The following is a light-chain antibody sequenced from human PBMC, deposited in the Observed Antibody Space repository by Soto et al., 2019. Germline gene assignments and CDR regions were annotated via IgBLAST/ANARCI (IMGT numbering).Light chain of an antibody. J-gene: IGKJ3*01. CDR2: AAS. CDR3: QQSYSTPFT. Sequence: DIQMTQSPSSLSASVGDRVTITCRASQSMSNYLNCYQQKPGKAPKLLIYAASSLQSGVPSRFSGSGSGTDFTLTISSLQPEDFATYYCQQSYSTPFTFGPGTKVDIK. CDR1: QSMSNY. V-gene: IGKV1-39*01.